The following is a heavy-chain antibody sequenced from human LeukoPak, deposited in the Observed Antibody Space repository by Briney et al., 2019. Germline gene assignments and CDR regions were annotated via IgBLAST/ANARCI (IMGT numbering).Heavy chain of an antibody. CDR1: GGSFSGYF. J-gene: IGHJ5*02. CDR2: INRGGST. Sequence: SETLSLTCAVYGGSFSGYFWSWIRQPPGKGLEWIGEINRGGSTNNNPSLKSRVTISVDTSKNQFSLKLSSVTAADTAVYYCARGADGVSSNSRGWFDPWGQGTLVTVSS. CDR3: ARGADGVSSNSRGWFDP. D-gene: IGHD2-15*01. V-gene: IGHV4-34*01.